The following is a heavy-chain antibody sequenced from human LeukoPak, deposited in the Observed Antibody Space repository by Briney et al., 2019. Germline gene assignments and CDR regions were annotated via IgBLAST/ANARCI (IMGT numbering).Heavy chain of an antibody. CDR1: GFTFSSYG. CDR3: AKGTMWELLTPFDY. J-gene: IGHJ4*02. Sequence: PGRSLRLPCAASGFTFSSYGMHWVRQAPGKGLEWVAVISYDGSNKYYADSVKGRFTISRDNSKNTLYLQMNSLRAEDTAVYYCAKGTMWELLTPFDYWGQGTLVTVSS. D-gene: IGHD1-26*01. CDR2: ISYDGSNK. V-gene: IGHV3-30*18.